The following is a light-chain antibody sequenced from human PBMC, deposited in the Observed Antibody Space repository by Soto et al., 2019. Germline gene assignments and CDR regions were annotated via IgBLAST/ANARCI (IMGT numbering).Light chain of an antibody. V-gene: IGKV3-20*01. J-gene: IGKJ4*01. CDR2: GAS. CDR3: QQYGSSPT. Sequence: EIVLTQSPGTLSLSPGERATLSCRASQSVSSSYLAWYQQKPGQAPRLLIYGASSRATGIPDRFSGSGSGTHFTLTISRLEPEDVAVYYCQQYGSSPTFGGGTKVEIK. CDR1: QSVSSSY.